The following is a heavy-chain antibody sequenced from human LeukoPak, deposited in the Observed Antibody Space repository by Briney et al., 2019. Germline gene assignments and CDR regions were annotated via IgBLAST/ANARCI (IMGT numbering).Heavy chain of an antibody. CDR1: GGSISSSSYY. D-gene: IGHD3-10*01. J-gene: IGHJ6*02. Sequence: SETLSLTCIVSGGSISSSSYYWGWIRQPPGKGLEWIGTIYYTGNTDYNPSLNSRVAISADTSKNQFSLNLRSVTAADTSKNQFSLNLRSVTAADTAVYYCARHFRSIPSNVWGPGATVTVSS. CDR2: IYYTGNT. CDR3: SLNLRSVTAADTAVYYCARHFRSIPSNV. V-gene: IGHV4-39*03.